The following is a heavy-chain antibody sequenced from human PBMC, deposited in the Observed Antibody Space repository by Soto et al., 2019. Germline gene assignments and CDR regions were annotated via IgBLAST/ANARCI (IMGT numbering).Heavy chain of an antibody. CDR1: GFTFSDYY. CDR3: AGDMESEQWRIPEMDY. CDR2: ISSSGSTI. J-gene: IGHJ4*02. D-gene: IGHD6-19*01. V-gene: IGHV3-11*01. Sequence: QVQLVESGGGLVKPGGSLRLSCAASGFTFSDYYMSWIRQAPGKGLEWVSYISSSGSTIYYADSVKGRFTISRDNAKNSLYLQMNSLRAEATAVYYCAGDMESEQWRIPEMDYWGQGTLVTVSS.